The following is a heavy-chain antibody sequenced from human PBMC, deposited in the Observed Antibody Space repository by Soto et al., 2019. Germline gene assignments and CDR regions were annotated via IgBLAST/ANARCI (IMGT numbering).Heavy chain of an antibody. CDR3: ARVPAPPDPEFFYGDYTGVFAFDI. Sequence: SVKVSCKASGGTFSSYTISWVRQAPGQGLEWMGRIIPILGIANYAQKFQGRVTITADKSTSTAYMELSSLRSEDTAVYYCARVPAPPDPEFFYGDYTGVFAFDIWGQGTMVT. CDR1: GGTFSSYT. J-gene: IGHJ3*02. CDR2: IIPILGIA. D-gene: IGHD4-17*01. V-gene: IGHV1-69*02.